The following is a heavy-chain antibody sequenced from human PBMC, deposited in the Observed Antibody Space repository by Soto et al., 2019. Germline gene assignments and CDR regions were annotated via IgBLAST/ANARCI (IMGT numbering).Heavy chain of an antibody. CDR3: ATRITVFGLLIPPFDP. V-gene: IGHV4-34*01. J-gene: IGHJ5*02. Sequence: SETLSLTCAVYGGSVNGYYWNWIRQPPGKGLEWIGEINHTAGTHYNPSLKSRVTMSVATSKNQFSRRLSSVTAADTAIYYCATRITVFGLLIPPFDPWGQGTQVTVSS. D-gene: IGHD3-3*01. CDR2: INHTAGT. CDR1: GGSVNGYY.